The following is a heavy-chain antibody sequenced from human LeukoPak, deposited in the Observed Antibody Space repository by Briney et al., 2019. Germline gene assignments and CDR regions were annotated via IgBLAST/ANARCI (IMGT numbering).Heavy chain of an antibody. CDR2: ISGSGGST. D-gene: IGHD5-18*01. V-gene: IGHV3-23*01. Sequence: GGPLRLSCAASGFTFSSYGMSWVRQAPGKGLEWVSAISGSGGSTHYADSVKGRFTISRDNSKNTLYLQMNSLRAEDTAVYYCAKDSEATTPWTFQLWLPAWFDPWGQGTLVTVSS. CDR1: GFTFSSYG. CDR3: AKDSEATTPWTFQLWLPAWFDP. J-gene: IGHJ5*02.